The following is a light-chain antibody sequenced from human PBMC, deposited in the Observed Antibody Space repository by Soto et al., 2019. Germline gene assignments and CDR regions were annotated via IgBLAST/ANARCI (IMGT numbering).Light chain of an antibody. V-gene: IGKV3-20*01. CDR2: GES. CDR1: QSVSSNF. Sequence: IVLTQSPGTLSLSPGERATLSCRASQSVSSNFLAWYQQKPGQAPRLLIYGESSRATGIPERISGSWSGTDFTLTITRLEPEDFAVYYCQHYCSSPFTFGGGTKVEIK. J-gene: IGKJ4*01. CDR3: QHYCSSPFT.